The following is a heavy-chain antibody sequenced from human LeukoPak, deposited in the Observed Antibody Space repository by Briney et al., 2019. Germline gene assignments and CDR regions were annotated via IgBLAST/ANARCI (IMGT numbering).Heavy chain of an antibody. CDR1: GYSISSGYY. Sequence: SETLSLTCTVSGYSISSGYYWGWIRQPPGKRLGGFGSIYHSGYTYYNTSLKSRATTSVDTSKNQFSLKLSSVTAAAAALYYCARDPYCSGGSCYPLDYWGQGTLVTVSS. V-gene: IGHV4-38-2*02. D-gene: IGHD2-15*01. CDR3: ARDPYCSGGSCYPLDY. J-gene: IGHJ4*02. CDR2: IYHSGYT.